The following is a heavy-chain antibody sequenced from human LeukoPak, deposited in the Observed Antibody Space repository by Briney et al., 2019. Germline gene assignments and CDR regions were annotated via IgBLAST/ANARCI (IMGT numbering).Heavy chain of an antibody. V-gene: IGHV6-1*01. CDR3: ARDLVVYCTNGVCYFRSFDY. D-gene: IGHD2-8*01. CDR1: GDSVSSNSAA. CDR2: TYYRSKWYN. Sequence: SQTLSFTCAISGDSVSSNSAAWNWIRQSPSRGLEWLGRTYYRSKWYNDYAVSAKSRITINPDTSKNQFSLQLNSVTPEDTAVYYCARDLVVYCTNGVCYFRSFDYWGQGTLVTVSS. J-gene: IGHJ4*02.